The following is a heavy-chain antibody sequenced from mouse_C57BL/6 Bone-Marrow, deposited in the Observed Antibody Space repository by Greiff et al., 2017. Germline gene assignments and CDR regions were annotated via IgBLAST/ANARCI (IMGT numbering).Heavy chain of an antibody. CDR2: IYPGSGST. D-gene: IGHD1-1*01. V-gene: IGHV1-55*01. J-gene: IGHJ4*01. CDR3: ARSRLLLRSFE. CDR1: GYTFTSYG. Sequence: VQLQQPGAELGKPGASVKMSCRASGYTFTSYGITGVKQRPGQGLGWFGDIYPGSGSTNYNEKFKSKATLTVDTSSSTAYMQLSSLTSEDSAVYYCARSRLLLRSFEWGQGTSVTVSS.